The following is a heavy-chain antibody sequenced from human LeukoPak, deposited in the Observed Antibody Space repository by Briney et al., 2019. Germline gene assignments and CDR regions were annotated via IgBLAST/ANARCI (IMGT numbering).Heavy chain of an antibody. Sequence: SETLSLTCTVSGGSISSYYWSWIRQPPGKGLEWLGYIYYSGSTNYNPSLKSRVTISVDTSKNQFSLKLSSVTAADTAVYYCAREVVDTAMVRWFDPWGQGTLVTVSS. V-gene: IGHV4-59*01. CDR1: GGSISSYY. D-gene: IGHD5-18*01. CDR3: AREVVDTAMVRWFDP. J-gene: IGHJ5*02. CDR2: IYYSGST.